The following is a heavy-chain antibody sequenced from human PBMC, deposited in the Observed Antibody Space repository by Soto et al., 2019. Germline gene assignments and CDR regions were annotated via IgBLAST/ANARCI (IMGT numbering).Heavy chain of an antibody. D-gene: IGHD3-3*01. CDR3: ARDGRFWSGIYYYYGMDV. CDR2: INPSGGST. CDR1: GYTFTSYY. J-gene: IGHJ6*02. V-gene: IGHV1-46*01. Sequence: ASVKVSCKASGYTFTSYYMHWVRQAPGQGLEWMGIINPSGGSTSYAQKFQGRVTMTRDTSTSTVYMELSSLRSEGTAVYYCARDGRFWSGIYYYYGMDVWGQGTTVTVSS.